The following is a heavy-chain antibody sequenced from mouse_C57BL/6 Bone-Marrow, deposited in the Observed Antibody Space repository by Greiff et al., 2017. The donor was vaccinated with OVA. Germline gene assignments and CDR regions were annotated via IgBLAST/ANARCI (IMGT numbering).Heavy chain of an antibody. V-gene: IGHV2-5*01. D-gene: IGHD1-1*01. J-gene: IGHJ4*01. CDR2: IWRGGST. CDR1: GFSLTSYG. CDR3: AKNRYGSSSYAMDY. Sequence: QVQLKQSGPGLVQPSQCLSITCTVSGFSLTSYGVHWVRQSPGKGLEWLGVIWRGGSTDYNAAFMSRLSITKDNSKSQVFFKMNSLQADDTAIYYCAKNRYGSSSYAMDYWGQGTSVTVSS.